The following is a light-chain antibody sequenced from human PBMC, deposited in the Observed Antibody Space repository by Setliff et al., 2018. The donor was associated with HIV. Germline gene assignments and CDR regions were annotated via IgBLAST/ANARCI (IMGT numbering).Light chain of an antibody. CDR1: NIGSKS. CDR3: QVWDSSSDNYV. V-gene: IGLV3-21*04. CDR2: YDS. J-gene: IGLJ1*01. Sequence: SYELTQPPSVSVAPGKTARITCGGNNIGSKSVHWHQQKPGQAPVLVIYYDSDRPSGIPERFSGSNSGNTATLTISRVEAGDEADYYCQVWDSSSDNYVFGTGTKVTVL.